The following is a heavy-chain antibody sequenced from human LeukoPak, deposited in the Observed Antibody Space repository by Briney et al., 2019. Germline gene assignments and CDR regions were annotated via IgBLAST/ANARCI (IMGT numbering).Heavy chain of an antibody. Sequence: SETLSLTCAVYGGSFSGYYWSWIRQPPGKGLEWIGEINHSGSTNYNPSLKSRVTMSVDTSKNQFSLKLSSVTAADTAVYYCARDTMTTIYYYYYMDVWGKGTTVTVSS. J-gene: IGHJ6*03. CDR1: GGSFSGYY. D-gene: IGHD4-17*01. CDR3: ARDTMTTIYYYYYMDV. CDR2: INHSGST. V-gene: IGHV4-34*01.